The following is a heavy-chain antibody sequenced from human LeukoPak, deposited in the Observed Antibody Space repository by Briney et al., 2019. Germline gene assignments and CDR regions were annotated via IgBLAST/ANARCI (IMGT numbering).Heavy chain of an antibody. D-gene: IGHD1-26*01. J-gene: IGHJ4*02. CDR2: INPKSGDT. V-gene: IGHV1-2*02. CDR3: ARWGSGSSYSPLCVY. CDR1: GYTLSGYY. Sequence: GASVKVSCKASGYTLSGYYMHWVRQAPGQGLEWMGWINPKSGDTNYAQKFQGRVTMTRDTSISTAYMELSRLRSDDTAVYYCARWGSGSSYSPLCVYWGQGTLVTVSS.